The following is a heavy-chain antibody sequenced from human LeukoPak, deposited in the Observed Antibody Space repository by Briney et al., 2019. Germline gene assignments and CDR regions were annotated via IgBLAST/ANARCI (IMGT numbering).Heavy chain of an antibody. J-gene: IGHJ3*02. Sequence: SVKVSCKASGGTFSSYAISWVRQAPGQGLEWMGGIIPIFGTANYAQKFQGRVTITADESTSTAYMELSSLRSEDTAVYYCASPITATKLWLYAFDIWGQGTMVTVSS. CDR2: IIPIFGTA. V-gene: IGHV1-69*13. CDR1: GGTFSSYA. D-gene: IGHD5-18*01. CDR3: ASPITATKLWLYAFDI.